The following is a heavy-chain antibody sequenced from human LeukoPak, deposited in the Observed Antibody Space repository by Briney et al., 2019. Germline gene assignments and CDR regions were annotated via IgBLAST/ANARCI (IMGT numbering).Heavy chain of an antibody. Sequence: SETLSLTCTVSGGSISSGGYYWSWIRQHPGKGLEWIGYIYYSGSTYYNPSLKSRVTISVDTSKNQFSLKLSSMTAADTAVYYCARSYGSGSSYGMDVWGKGTTVTVSS. CDR3: ARSYGSGSSYGMDV. CDR1: GGSISSGGYY. CDR2: IYYSGST. D-gene: IGHD3-10*01. V-gene: IGHV4-31*03. J-gene: IGHJ6*04.